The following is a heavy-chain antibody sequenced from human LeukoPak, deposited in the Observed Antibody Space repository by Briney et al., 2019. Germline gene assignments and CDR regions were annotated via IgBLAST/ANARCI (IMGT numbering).Heavy chain of an antibody. CDR2: ISWNSGSI. V-gene: IGHV3-9*01. D-gene: IGHD3-16*02. CDR1: GFTFDEYA. J-gene: IGHJ4*02. Sequence: GRSLRLSCAASGFTFDEYAMHWVRQAPGRGLEWVSGISWNSGSIDYADSVKGRFTISRDNAKNSLYLQMNSLRAEDTAVYYCAKVGDYVWGSYRSSFDYWGQGTLVTVSS. CDR3: AKVGDYVWGSYRSSFDY.